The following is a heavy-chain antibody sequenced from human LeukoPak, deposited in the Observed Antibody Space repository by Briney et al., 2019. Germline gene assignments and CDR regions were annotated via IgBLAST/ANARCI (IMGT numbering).Heavy chain of an antibody. CDR3: ARGVGEALPYSSSDWYFDL. Sequence: GASVKVYCKASGYTFTGYYMHWVRQAPGQGLEWMGWINPNSGGTNYAQKFQGRVTMTRDTSISTAYMELSSLRSEDTAVYYCARGVGEALPYSSSDWYFDLWGRGTLVTVSS. D-gene: IGHD6-6*01. V-gene: IGHV1-2*02. J-gene: IGHJ2*01. CDR1: GYTFTGYY. CDR2: INPNSGGT.